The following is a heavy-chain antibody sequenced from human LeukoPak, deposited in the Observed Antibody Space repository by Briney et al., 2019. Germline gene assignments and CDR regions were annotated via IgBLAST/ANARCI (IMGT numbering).Heavy chain of an antibody. J-gene: IGHJ4*02. CDR3: AGGYSSGWCLI. V-gene: IGHV1-46*01. D-gene: IGHD6-19*01. CDR2: INPSGGST. CDR1: GYTFTSYY. Sequence: GASVKVSCKASGYTFTSYYMHWVRQAPGQGLEWMGIINPSGGSTSYAQKFQGRVTMARDTSTSTVYMELSSLRSEDTAVYYCAGGYSSGWCLIWGQGTRVTVSS.